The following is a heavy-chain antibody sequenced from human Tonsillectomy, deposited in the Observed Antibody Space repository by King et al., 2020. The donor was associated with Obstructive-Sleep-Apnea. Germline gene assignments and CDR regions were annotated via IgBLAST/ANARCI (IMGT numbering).Heavy chain of an antibody. V-gene: IGHV3-64*01. Sequence: VQLVESGGGLVQPGGSLRLSCAASGFTFSSYAMHWVRQAPGKGLEYVSAISVNGGSTYYANSVKGRFTISRDNSKNTLYLQMGSLRAEDMAVYYCARLVGATLYGMDVWGQGTTVTVSS. CDR2: ISVNGGST. CDR3: ARLVGATLYGMDV. J-gene: IGHJ6*02. D-gene: IGHD1-26*01. CDR1: GFTFSSYA.